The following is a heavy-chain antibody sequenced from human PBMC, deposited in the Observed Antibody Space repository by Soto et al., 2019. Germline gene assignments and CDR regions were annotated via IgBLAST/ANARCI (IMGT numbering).Heavy chain of an antibody. J-gene: IGHJ1*01. Sequence: SVKVSCKGSASTLPSSCSSSEGVARWKGLERMGWISAYNGNTNYAQKLQGRVTMTTDTSTSTAYMELRSLRSDDTAVYYCARHEDSPSLDNWGQG. CDR1: ASTLPSSC. D-gene: IGHD2-2*01. CDR2: ISAYNGNT. V-gene: IGHV1-18*01. CDR3: ARHEDSPSLDN.